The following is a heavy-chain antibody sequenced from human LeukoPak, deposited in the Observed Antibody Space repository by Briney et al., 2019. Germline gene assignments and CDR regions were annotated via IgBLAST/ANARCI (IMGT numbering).Heavy chain of an antibody. D-gene: IGHD5-24*01. J-gene: IGHJ4*02. CDR2: IYPGDSDT. CDR1: GYSFTSYW. CDR3: ARRGDRDGYKLDY. V-gene: IGHV5-51*01. Sequence: GESLKISCKGSGYSFTSYWIGWVRQMPGKGLEWMRIIYPGDSDTRYSPSFQGQVTISADKSISTAYLQWSSLKASDTAMCYCARRGDRDGYKLDYWGQGTLVTVSS.